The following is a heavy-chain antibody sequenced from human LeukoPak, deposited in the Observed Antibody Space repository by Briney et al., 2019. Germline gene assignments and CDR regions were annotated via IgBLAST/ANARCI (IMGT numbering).Heavy chain of an antibody. J-gene: IGHJ1*01. V-gene: IGHV3-7*04. CDR3: ARDSLPGDGDAEGYLQH. CDR2: INQDGRKR. CDR1: GFTFSKYW. Sequence: PGGSLRLSCAASGFTFSKYWMNWVRQAPGKGLEWVANINQDGRKRHFLDSVKGRFTISRDNANNSATLHLHTLRAEDTAVYYCARDSLPGDGDAEGYLQHWGQGTLVIVSS. D-gene: IGHD2-21*02.